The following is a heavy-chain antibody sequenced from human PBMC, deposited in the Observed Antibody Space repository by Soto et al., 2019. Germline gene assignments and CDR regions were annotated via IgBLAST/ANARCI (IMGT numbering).Heavy chain of an antibody. CDR3: ARDSPIGSTYSGYDAIDS. CDR1: GGTFSTST. CDR2: TIPILDVA. J-gene: IGHJ4*02. D-gene: IGHD5-12*01. V-gene: IGHV1-69*08. Sequence: QVQLVQSGAEVRKSGSSVKVSCKASGGTFSTSTFTWVRQAPGQGLVWMGRTIPILDVADYAQDFQGRVTITADKSTSTAYMELTSLTSKDTAVYYCARDSPIGSTYSGYDAIDSWGQGTLVTVSS.